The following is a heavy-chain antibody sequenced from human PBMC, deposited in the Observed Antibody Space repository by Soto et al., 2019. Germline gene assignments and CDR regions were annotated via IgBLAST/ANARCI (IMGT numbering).Heavy chain of an antibody. D-gene: IGHD3-16*02. CDR2: IKSKTDGGTT. J-gene: IGHJ4*02. CDR3: TTVYYDYVWGSYRYVDY. V-gene: IGHV3-15*07. CDR1: GFTFSNAW. Sequence: GGSLRLSCAASGFTFSNAWMNWVRQAPGKGLEWVGRIKSKTDGGTTDYAAPVKGRFTISRDDSKNTLYLQMNSLKTEDTAVYYCTTVYYDYVWGSYRYVDYWGQGTLVTVSS.